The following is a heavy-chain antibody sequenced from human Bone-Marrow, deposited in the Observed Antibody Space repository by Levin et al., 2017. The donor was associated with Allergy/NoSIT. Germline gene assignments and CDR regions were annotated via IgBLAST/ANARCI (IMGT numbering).Heavy chain of an antibody. J-gene: IGHJ6*02. CDR2: IITLSTYI. CDR3: ARAAGAAGRGGMDV. Sequence: GGSLRLSCASSGFPFSTYGMAWVRQAPGGGLDWLASIITLSTYIHYADSGKGRFTISRDNANNPLSLQMTLQSREDPAVYFCARAAGAAGRGGMDVWGQGTTVTVSS. D-gene: IGHD6-13*01. CDR1: GFPFSTYG. V-gene: IGHV3-21*01.